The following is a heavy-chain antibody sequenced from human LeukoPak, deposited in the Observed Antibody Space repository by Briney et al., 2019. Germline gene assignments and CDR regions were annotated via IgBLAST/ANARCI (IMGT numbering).Heavy chain of an antibody. CDR3: AGTNCSGGSCYLFDL. Sequence: GESLKISCKGSGYSFTSYWIGWVRQMPGKGLEWMGIMYPGDSDTRYSSSFQGQVTISADKSISTAYLQWSSLKASDTAMYYCAGTNCSGGSCYLFDLWGQGTLVTVSS. D-gene: IGHD2-15*01. V-gene: IGHV5-51*01. CDR1: GYSFTSYW. J-gene: IGHJ5*02. CDR2: MYPGDSDT.